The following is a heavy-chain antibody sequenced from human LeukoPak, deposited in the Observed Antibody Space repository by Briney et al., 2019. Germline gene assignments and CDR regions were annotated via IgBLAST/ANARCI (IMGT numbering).Heavy chain of an antibody. CDR3: AKGGVWFGNSNP. CDR2: IKQDGSEK. J-gene: IGHJ5*02. D-gene: IGHD3-10*01. CDR1: RFTFRNNW. Sequence: GGSLRLSCAASRFTFRNNWMSWVRQAPGKGLEWVANIKQDGSEKNYVDSVKGRFIISRDNSKNTLYLQMNSLRADDTAVYYCAKGGVWFGNSNPWGQGTLVTVSS. V-gene: IGHV3-7*01.